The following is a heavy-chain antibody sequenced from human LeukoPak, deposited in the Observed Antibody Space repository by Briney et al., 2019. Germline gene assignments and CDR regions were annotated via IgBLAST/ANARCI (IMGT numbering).Heavy chain of an antibody. D-gene: IGHD6-19*01. CDR3: ARADSSGWYLLNY. J-gene: IGHJ4*02. V-gene: IGHV4-59*01. CDR2: IYYSGST. Sequence: SETLSLTCTVSGDSISSYYWSWIRQPPGKGLEWIGYIYYSGSTNYNPSLKSRVTISVDTSKNQFSLKLSSVTAADTAVYYCARADSSGWYLLNYWGQGTLVTVSS. CDR1: GDSISSYY.